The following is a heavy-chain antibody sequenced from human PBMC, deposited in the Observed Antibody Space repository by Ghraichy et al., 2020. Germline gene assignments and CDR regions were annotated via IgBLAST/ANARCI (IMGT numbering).Heavy chain of an antibody. V-gene: IGHV3-64*02. D-gene: IGHD6-6*01. J-gene: IGHJ4*02. CDR2: INYNGGST. Sequence: GGSLRLSCAASGFTFSSYAMHWVRQAPGKGLEYVSAINYNGGSTYYADSVKGRFTISRDNSKNTLYLQMGSLRAEDMAVYYCARDRLEYRSSSGLDYWGQGTLVTVSS. CDR3: ARDRLEYRSSSGLDY. CDR1: GFTFSSYA.